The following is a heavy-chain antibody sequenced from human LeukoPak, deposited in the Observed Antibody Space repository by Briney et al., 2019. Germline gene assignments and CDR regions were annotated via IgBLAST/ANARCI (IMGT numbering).Heavy chain of an antibody. J-gene: IGHJ3*02. Sequence: GGSLRLSCAASGFSLGDHYMNWIRQAPGKGLEWLSYISSRGTTIYYVDSVKGRLTISRDIAKNSLFLQMDSLRVEDTAIYYCARSSLDYGDYIDAFVIWGQGTMVTVSS. D-gene: IGHD4-17*01. CDR3: ARSSLDYGDYIDAFVI. CDR2: ISSRGTTI. CDR1: GFSLGDHY. V-gene: IGHV3-11*01.